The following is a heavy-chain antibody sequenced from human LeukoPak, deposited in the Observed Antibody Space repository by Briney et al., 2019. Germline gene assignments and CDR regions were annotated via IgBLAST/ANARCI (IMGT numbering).Heavy chain of an antibody. D-gene: IGHD4-17*01. Sequence: GGSLRLSCAASGFTFSSYSMNWVRQAPGKGLEWVSYISSSSSTINYADSVKGRFTISRDNAKNSLYLQMNSLRAEDTAVYYCARIMTTVTTVEYWGQGTLVTVSS. J-gene: IGHJ4*02. CDR3: ARIMTTVTTVEY. CDR2: ISSSSSTI. V-gene: IGHV3-48*01. CDR1: GFTFSSYS.